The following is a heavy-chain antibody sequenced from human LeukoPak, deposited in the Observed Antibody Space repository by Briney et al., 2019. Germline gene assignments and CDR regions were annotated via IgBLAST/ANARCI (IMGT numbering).Heavy chain of an antibody. D-gene: IGHD5-18*01. CDR2: ISGSGGNT. V-gene: IGHV3-23*01. CDR1: GFTFSSYS. Sequence: GGSLRLSCAASGFTFSSYSMTWVRQAPGKGLEWVSAISGSGGNTYYADSVKGRFTISRDNSKNTLYLQMNSLRAEDTAVYYCAKGGDTGMVLVYWGQGTLVTVSS. J-gene: IGHJ4*02. CDR3: AKGGDTGMVLVY.